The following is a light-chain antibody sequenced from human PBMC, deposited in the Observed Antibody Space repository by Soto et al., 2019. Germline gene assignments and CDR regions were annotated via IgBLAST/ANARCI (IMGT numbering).Light chain of an antibody. CDR1: SGRIATNY. J-gene: IGLJ2*01. Sequence: NFMLTQPHSVSESPGKTVTISCTGSSGRIATNYVQWYQQRPGSAPTTVIYEDNQRPSGVPDRFSGSIDSSSNSASLTISGLKAEDEADYYCQSYDSSTVVFGGGTKLTAL. CDR3: QSYDSSTVV. CDR2: EDN. V-gene: IGLV6-57*02.